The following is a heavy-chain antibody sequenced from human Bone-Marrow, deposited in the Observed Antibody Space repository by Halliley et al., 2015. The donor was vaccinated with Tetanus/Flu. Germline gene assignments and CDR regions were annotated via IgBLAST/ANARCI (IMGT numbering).Heavy chain of an antibody. Sequence: GRIDPSTSYTNYGPSFQGRVTISADESLSTAYLQWSSLEASDTAMYYCAFLAAPATDSWYVDVWGRGTLVTVSS. J-gene: IGHJ2*01. CDR2: IDPSTSYT. CDR3: AFLAAPATDSWYVDV. D-gene: IGHD2-15*01. V-gene: IGHV5-10-1*01.